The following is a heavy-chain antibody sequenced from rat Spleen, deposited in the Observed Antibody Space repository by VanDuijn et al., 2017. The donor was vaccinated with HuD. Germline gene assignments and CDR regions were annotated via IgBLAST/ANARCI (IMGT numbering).Heavy chain of an antibody. Sequence: EVQLVESDGGLVQPGRSLKLSCATSGFTFSDFYMAWVRQAPKKGLEWVASISYEGSGTYYGDSVKGRFTISRDTAQNTLYHQMNSLRSEETATYYCTRGTYFRHWGQGVMVTVSS. J-gene: IGHJ2*01. CDR1: GFTFSDFY. D-gene: IGHD1-1*01. CDR2: ISYEGSGT. CDR3: TRGTYFRH. V-gene: IGHV5-22*01.